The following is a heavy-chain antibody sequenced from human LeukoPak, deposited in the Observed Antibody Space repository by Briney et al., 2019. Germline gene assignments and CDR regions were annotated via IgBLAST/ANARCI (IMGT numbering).Heavy chain of an antibody. CDR1: GYTFTSYY. Sequence: ASVKVSCKASGYTFTSYYMHWVRQAPGQGLEWMGIINPSGGSSNSAQKFQARVTVTRDMSTSTVYMELRSLRSEDTAVYYCARVPQWLPYYMDVWGKGSTVTVSS. CDR3: ARVPQWLPYYMDV. J-gene: IGHJ6*03. CDR2: INPSGGSS. D-gene: IGHD3-22*01. V-gene: IGHV1-46*01.